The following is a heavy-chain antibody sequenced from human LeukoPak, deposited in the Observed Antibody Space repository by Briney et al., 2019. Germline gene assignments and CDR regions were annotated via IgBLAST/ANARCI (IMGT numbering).Heavy chain of an antibody. Sequence: GGSLRLSCAASGFTFSSYAMHWVRQAPGKGLEWVAVISYDGSYKDYADSVKGRFTISRDNSKNTLYLQMNSLRAEDTAVYYCAKDAGSGWSEYFDYWGQGTLVTVSS. CDR1: GFTFSSYA. CDR2: ISYDGSYK. J-gene: IGHJ4*02. CDR3: AKDAGSGWSEYFDY. D-gene: IGHD6-19*01. V-gene: IGHV3-30*04.